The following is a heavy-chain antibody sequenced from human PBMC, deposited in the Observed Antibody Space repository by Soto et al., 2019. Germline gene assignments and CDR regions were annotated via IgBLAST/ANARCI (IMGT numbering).Heavy chain of an antibody. CDR1: GYSFTRYW. CDR2: IDPSDSYT. V-gene: IGHV5-10-1*01. CDR3: AMTIEYSSSQYYYGMDV. D-gene: IGHD6-6*01. J-gene: IGHJ6*02. Sequence: GESLTISCTSAGYSFTRYWISWVRQMPGKGLEWMGRIDPSDSYTNYSPSFQGHVTISADKSISTAYLQWSSLKASDTAMYYCAMTIEYSSSQYYYGMDVWGQGTTVTVSS.